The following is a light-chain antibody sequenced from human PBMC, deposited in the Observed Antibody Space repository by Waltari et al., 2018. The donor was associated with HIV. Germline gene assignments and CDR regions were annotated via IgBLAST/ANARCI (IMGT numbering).Light chain of an antibody. V-gene: IGLV8-61*01. Sequence: QTVVPQAPSFSVSPGGTVTLPCGLKSGSVSTSSSHHGYQQTPGQTPRTLIYSTNTRSSGVPDRFSGSILGNKAALTITGAQADDESDYYCVLYMGGGIWVFGGGTKVTVL. CDR1: SGSVSTSSS. CDR2: STN. CDR3: VLYMGGGIWV. J-gene: IGLJ3*02.